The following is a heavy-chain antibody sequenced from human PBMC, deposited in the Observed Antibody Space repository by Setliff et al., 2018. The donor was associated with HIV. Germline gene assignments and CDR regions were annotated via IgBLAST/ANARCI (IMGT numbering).Heavy chain of an antibody. D-gene: IGHD1-20*01. Sequence: GGSLRLSCTASGFTFGDYAMSWVRQAPGKGLEWVGFIRSKTYGGTTEYAASVKGRFTISRDDSKSIAYLQMNSLKTEDTAFYYCTRPLHITGTPASYWGQGTLVTVSS. V-gene: IGHV3-49*04. CDR3: TRPLHITGTPASY. CDR1: GFTFGDYA. CDR2: IRSKTYGGTT. J-gene: IGHJ4*02.